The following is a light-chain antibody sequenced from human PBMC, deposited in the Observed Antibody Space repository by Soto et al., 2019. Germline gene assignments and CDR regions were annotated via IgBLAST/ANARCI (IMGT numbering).Light chain of an antibody. CDR3: SSFAGGGNPVL. V-gene: IGLV2-8*01. CDR1: SSDVGGYNY. J-gene: IGLJ2*01. CDR2: EVT. Sequence: QSVLTQPPSASGSLGQSVTISCTGTSSDVGGYNYVSWHQQHPGKAPKLMIYEVTKRPSGVPDRFSGSKSGNTASLTVSGLQAEDEADYYCSSFAGGGNPVLFGGATQLTVL.